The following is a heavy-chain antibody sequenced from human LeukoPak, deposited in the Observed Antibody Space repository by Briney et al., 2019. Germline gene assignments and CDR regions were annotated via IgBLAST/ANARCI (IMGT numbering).Heavy chain of an antibody. J-gene: IGHJ4*02. Sequence: GRSLRLSCAASGFTFSSYAMHWVRQAPGKGLEWVAVISYDGSNKYYADSVKGRFTISRDNSKNTLYLQMNSLRAEDTAVYYCAKDLGVRYWGQGTLVTVSS. CDR1: GFTFSSYA. D-gene: IGHD4-23*01. CDR3: AKDLGVRY. V-gene: IGHV3-30-3*01. CDR2: ISYDGSNK.